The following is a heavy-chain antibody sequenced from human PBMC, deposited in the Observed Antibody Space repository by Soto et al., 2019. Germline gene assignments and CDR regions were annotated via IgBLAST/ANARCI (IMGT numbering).Heavy chain of an antibody. D-gene: IGHD2-15*01. CDR1: GYSFTSYW. J-gene: IGHJ6*03. CDR2: IYPGDSDT. Sequence: GESLKISCKGSGYSFTSYWIGWVRQMPGKGLEWMGIIYPGDSDTRYSPSFQGQVTISADKSISTAYLQWSSLKASDTAMYYCARHTMSVGYCSGGSCYSGYYYYYMDVWGKGTTVTVSS. CDR3: ARHTMSVGYCSGGSCYSGYYYYYMDV. V-gene: IGHV5-51*01.